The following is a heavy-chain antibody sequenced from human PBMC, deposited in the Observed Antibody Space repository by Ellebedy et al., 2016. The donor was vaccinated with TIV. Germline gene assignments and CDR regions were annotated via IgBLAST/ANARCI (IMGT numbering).Heavy chain of an antibody. V-gene: IGHV3-7*01. CDR2: INQSGSVK. D-gene: IGHD1-26*01. J-gene: IGHJ3*02. CDR3: ATDGSYGDYLSPTHAFEI. Sequence: GGSLRLSCAVSGFSFNSYWMSWVRQAPGKGLEWVANINQSGSVKYYVDTVKGRFTISSDSAKNSLYLQMNSLRVDDAAMYYCATDGSYGDYLSPTHAFEIWGQGTMLIVSS. CDR1: GFSFNSYW.